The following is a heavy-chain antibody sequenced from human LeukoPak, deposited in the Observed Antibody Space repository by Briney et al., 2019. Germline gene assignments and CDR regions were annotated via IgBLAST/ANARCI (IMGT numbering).Heavy chain of an antibody. CDR3: ARDVYCGGDCSYFDY. CDR2: IYYSGST. D-gene: IGHD2-21*02. V-gene: IGHV4-59*01. CDR1: GGSISSYY. J-gene: IGHJ4*01. Sequence: PSETLSLTCTVSGGSISSYYWSWIRQPPGKGLEWIGYIYYSGSTNYNPSLKSRLTISVDMSKNQFSLKLSSVTAADTAVYYCARDVYCGGDCSYFDYWGHGTLVTVSS.